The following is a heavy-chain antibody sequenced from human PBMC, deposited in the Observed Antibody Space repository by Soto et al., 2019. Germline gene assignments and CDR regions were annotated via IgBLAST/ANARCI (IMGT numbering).Heavy chain of an antibody. J-gene: IGHJ6*02. Sequence: GSLRLSCAASGFTFSSYAMSWVRQAPGKGLEWVSAISGSGGSTYYADSVKGRFTISRDNSKNTLYLQMNSLRAEDTAVYYCAKSEPPLLTVKGCMDVWGQGTTVTVSS. V-gene: IGHV3-23*01. CDR1: GFTFSSYA. CDR3: AKSEPPLLTVKGCMDV. D-gene: IGHD2-15*01. CDR2: ISGSGGST.